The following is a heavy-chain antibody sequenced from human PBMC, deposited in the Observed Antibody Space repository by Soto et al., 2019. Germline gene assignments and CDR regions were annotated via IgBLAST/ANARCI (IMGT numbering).Heavy chain of an antibody. CDR1: GFTFNKYS. D-gene: IGHD3-3*01. Sequence: EVPLVESGGGLVKPGGSLRLSCAASGFTFNKYSMNWVRQAPGKGLEWVSSITSNANRIYYADSVKGRFTISRDNAQKSVLLQMNSLRVGDTAVYYCARESDFDFWSSNYIDGMDVWGQGTTVTVSS. J-gene: IGHJ6*02. CDR2: ITSNANRI. V-gene: IGHV3-21*02. CDR3: ARESDFDFWSSNYIDGMDV.